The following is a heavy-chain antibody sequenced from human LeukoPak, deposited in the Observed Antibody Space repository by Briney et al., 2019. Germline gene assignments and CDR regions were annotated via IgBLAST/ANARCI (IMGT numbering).Heavy chain of an antibody. CDR2: MNPNSGAT. CDR3: ARAPRSWGFVY. Sequence: ASVKVSCKASGYTFTSYDFNWLRQATGQGPEWMGWMNPNSGATGYAQKFQGRVTMTRSASINTAYMELTNLRSEDTAVYYCARAPRSWGFVYWGQGTLVTVSS. D-gene: IGHD7-27*01. J-gene: IGHJ4*02. CDR1: GYTFTSYD. V-gene: IGHV1-8*01.